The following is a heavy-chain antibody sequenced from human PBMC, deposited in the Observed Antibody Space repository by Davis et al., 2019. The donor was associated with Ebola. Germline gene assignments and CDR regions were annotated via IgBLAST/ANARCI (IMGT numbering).Heavy chain of an antibody. D-gene: IGHD6-19*01. V-gene: IGHV3-74*01. CDR1: GFTFSSYW. CDR2: INSDGSST. J-gene: IGHJ3*02. Sequence: PGGSLRLSCAASGFTFSSYWMHWVRQAPGKGLVWVSRINSDGSSTSYADSVKGRFTISRDNAKNTLYLQMNSLRAEDTAVYYCAREGYSSGWDDAFDIWGQGTMVTVSS. CDR3: AREGYSSGWDDAFDI.